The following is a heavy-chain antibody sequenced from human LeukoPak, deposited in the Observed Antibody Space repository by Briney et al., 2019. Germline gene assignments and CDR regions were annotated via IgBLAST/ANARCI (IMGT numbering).Heavy chain of an antibody. CDR2: MNPNSGNT. CDR3: ARARFGELSHLDY. J-gene: IGHJ4*02. D-gene: IGHD3-10*02. CDR1: GYTFTSYD. V-gene: IGHV1-8*01. Sequence: ASVKVSCKASGYTFTSYDINWVRQATGQGLEWMGWMNPNSGNTGYAQKFQGRVTMTRNTSISTAYMELSSLRSDDTAVYYCARARFGELSHLDYWGQGTLVTVSS.